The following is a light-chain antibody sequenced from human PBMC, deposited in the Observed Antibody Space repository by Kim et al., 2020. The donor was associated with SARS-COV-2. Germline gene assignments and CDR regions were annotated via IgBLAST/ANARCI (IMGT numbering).Light chain of an antibody. V-gene: IGLV1-40*01. CDR1: SSNIGAGYD. Sequence: QSVLTQPPSVSGAPGQRVTISCTGSSSNIGAGYDVHWYQQLPGTAPKLLIYANSNRPSGVPDRFSGSKSDTSASLAITGLQAEDEADYYCQSYDSSLSGVVFGGGTQLTVL. CDR3: QSYDSSLSGVV. J-gene: IGLJ2*01. CDR2: ANS.